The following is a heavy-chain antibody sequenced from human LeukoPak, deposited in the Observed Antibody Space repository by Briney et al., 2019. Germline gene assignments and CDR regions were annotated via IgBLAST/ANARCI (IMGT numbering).Heavy chain of an antibody. V-gene: IGHV4-39*07. J-gene: IGHJ6*02. Sequence: PSETLSLTCTVSGGSISSSSYYWGWIRQPPGKGLEWIGTIYYSGSTYYNPSLKSRVTISVDTSKNQFSLKLSSVTAADTAVYYCARDLEGTYDILTGYYDYYYGMDVWGQGTTVTASS. CDR2: IYYSGST. CDR3: ARDLEGTYDILTGYYDYYYGMDV. CDR1: GGSISSSSYY. D-gene: IGHD3-9*01.